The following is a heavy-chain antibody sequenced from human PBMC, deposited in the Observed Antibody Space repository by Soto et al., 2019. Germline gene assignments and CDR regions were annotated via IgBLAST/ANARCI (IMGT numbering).Heavy chain of an antibody. D-gene: IGHD6-19*01. CDR2: INHSGST. J-gene: IGHJ6*03. CDR1: GGSFSGYY. CDR3: ARTPSARKYSSGWHYYYYMDV. Sequence: PSETLSLTCAVYGGSFSGYYWSWVRQPPGKGLEWIGEINHSGSTNYNPSLKSRVTISVDTSKNQFSLKLSSVTAADTAVYYCARTPSARKYSSGWHYYYYMDVWGKGTKVTVSS. V-gene: IGHV4-34*01.